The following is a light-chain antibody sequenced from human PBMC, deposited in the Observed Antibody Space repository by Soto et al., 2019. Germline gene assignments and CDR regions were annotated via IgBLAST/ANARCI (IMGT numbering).Light chain of an antibody. J-gene: IGKJ2*01. CDR2: ATS. CDR3: PQFGTSPPKS. Sequence: VLTQSPDTLSLSPGERATLSCRASERVSSSYLAWYQQKFGQAPRLLLSATSRRAAGITDRFSGSGSRTDFTLTISRLEPEDFEVYYCPQFGTSPPKSCGQGPKLET. V-gene: IGKV3-20*01. CDR1: ERVSSSY.